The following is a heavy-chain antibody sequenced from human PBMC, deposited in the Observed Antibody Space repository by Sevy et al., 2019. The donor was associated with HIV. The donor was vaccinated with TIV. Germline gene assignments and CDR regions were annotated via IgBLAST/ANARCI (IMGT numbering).Heavy chain of an antibody. CDR1: GFTFSSYW. CDR2: IKQDGCEK. D-gene: IGHD5-12*01. CDR3: ARVPLLRRGGSEDY. Sequence: GGSLRLSCAASGFTFSSYWMSWVRQAPGKGLEWVANIKQDGCEKYYVDSVKGRFTISRDNAKNSLYLQMNSLRAEDTDVYYCARVPLLRRGGSEDYWGQGTLVTVSS. J-gene: IGHJ4*02. V-gene: IGHV3-7*01.